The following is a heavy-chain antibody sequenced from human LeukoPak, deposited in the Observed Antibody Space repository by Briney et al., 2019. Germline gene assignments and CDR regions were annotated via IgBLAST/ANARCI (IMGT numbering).Heavy chain of an antibody. Sequence: GASVKVSCKASGYTFTDSGFTWVRQAPGQGLEWMGWVSAYNGDTTYAQKFQGRVTMTTDTSTRTAYMELRNLRSDDTAVYYCVRGGITTYMDVWGKGTTVTVSS. CDR2: VSAYNGDT. D-gene: IGHD1-14*01. CDR3: VRGGITTYMDV. CDR1: GYTFTDSG. J-gene: IGHJ6*03. V-gene: IGHV1-18*01.